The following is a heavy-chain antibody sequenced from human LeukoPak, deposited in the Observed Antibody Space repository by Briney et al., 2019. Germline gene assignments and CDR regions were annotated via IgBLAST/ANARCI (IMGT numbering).Heavy chain of an antibody. D-gene: IGHD6-6*01. CDR2: INHSGST. V-gene: IGHV4-34*01. CDR1: GGSFSGYY. Sequence: PSETLSLTCAVYGGSFSGYYWSWIRQPPGKGLEWIGEINHSGSTNYNPSLKSRVTISVDTSKNQFSLKLSSVTAADTAVYYCARSRDRIAARFKNGMDVWGQGTTVTVSS. CDR3: ARSRDRIAARFKNGMDV. J-gene: IGHJ6*02.